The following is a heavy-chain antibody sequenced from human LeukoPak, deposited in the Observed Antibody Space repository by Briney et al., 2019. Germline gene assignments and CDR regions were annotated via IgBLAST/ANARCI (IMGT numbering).Heavy chain of an antibody. CDR3: ARDGGIAVAGSFDY. J-gene: IGHJ4*02. Sequence: GGSLRLSCAASGFTFSSYWMNWARQAPGKGLEWVASINHNGNVNYYVDSVKGRFTISRDNAKNSLYLQMNSLRAEDTAVYYCARDGGIAVAGSFDYWGQGTLVTVSS. D-gene: IGHD6-19*01. CDR2: INHNGNVN. CDR1: GFTFSSYW. V-gene: IGHV3-7*01.